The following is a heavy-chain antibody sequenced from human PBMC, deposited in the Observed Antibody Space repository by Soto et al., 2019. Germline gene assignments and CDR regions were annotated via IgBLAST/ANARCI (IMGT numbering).Heavy chain of an antibody. D-gene: IGHD3-22*01. J-gene: IGHJ4*02. CDR1: GYTFTAYY. V-gene: IGHV1-18*04. Sequence: ASVKVSCKASGYTFTAYYMHWVRHAPGQGLEWMGWISAYNGNTNYAQKLQGRVTMTTDTSTSTAYMELRSLRSDDTAVYYCARGDHYDSSGFPSDYWGQGTLVTVSS. CDR3: ARGDHYDSSGFPSDY. CDR2: ISAYNGNT.